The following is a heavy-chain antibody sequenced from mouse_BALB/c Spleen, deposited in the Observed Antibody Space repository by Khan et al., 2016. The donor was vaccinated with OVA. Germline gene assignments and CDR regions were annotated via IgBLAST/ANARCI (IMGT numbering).Heavy chain of an antibody. V-gene: IGHV3-2*02. J-gene: IGHJ2*01. CDR3: ARGNYYGYYVDY. D-gene: IGHD1-1*01. CDR2: ISSSGVT. CDR1: GYSITSGYA. Sequence: LQQSGPGLVKPSQSLSLTCTVTGYSITSGYAWNWIRQFPGNKLEWMGYISSSGVTSYTPSLKSRISLTRDTSKNQFFLQLNSVTTEDTATYYCARGNYYGYYVDYWGQGTTLTVSS.